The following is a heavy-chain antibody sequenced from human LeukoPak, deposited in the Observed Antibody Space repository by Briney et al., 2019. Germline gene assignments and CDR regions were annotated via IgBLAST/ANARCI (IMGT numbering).Heavy chain of an antibody. CDR3: VSFYETY. J-gene: IGHJ4*02. CDR2: INSDGSWA. Sequence: GGSLRLSCAASGNYWMHWVRQAPGKGLVWVSHINSDGSWASYADSVKGRFTISKDNAKNTVYLQMNNLRAEDTAVYYCVSFYETYWGRGTLVTVS. D-gene: IGHD2-2*01. CDR1: GNYW. V-gene: IGHV3-74*01.